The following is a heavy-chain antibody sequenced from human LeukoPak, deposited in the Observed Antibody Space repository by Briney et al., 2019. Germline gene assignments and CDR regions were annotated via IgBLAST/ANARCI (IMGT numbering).Heavy chain of an antibody. J-gene: IGHJ4*02. CDR3: ARGIIVGATRYYFDY. CDR1: GITFRSYA. D-gene: IGHD1-26*01. CDR2: ISYDGYNK. V-gene: IGHV3-30*04. Sequence: GGSLRLSCEVSGITFRSYAMHWVRQAPGKGLDWVATISYDGYNKYYADSVKGRFTISRDNSKNTLYLQLNSPRPEDTAVYYCARGIIVGATRYYFDYWGQGTLVTASS.